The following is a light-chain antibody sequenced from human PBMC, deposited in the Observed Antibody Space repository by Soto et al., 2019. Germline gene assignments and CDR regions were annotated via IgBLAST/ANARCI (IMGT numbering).Light chain of an antibody. CDR3: QQYDQWWT. CDR2: GAF. Sequence: EIVLTQSPGTLSLSPGERATFSCRASQSVSSNYLAWYQQKPGQAPRLLIYGAFKRATGIPDRFSGSGSGTEFTLTISSLQSEDFGVYFCQQYDQWWTFGQGTKVDIK. CDR1: QSVSSNY. J-gene: IGKJ1*01. V-gene: IGKV3-20*01.